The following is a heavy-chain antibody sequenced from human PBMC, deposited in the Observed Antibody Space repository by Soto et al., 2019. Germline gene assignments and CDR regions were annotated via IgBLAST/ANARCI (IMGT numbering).Heavy chain of an antibody. J-gene: IGHJ4*02. Sequence: SVKVSCKASGGTFSSYTISWVRQAPGQGLEWMGRIIPILGIANYAQKFQGRVTITADKSTSTAYMELSSLRSEDTAVYYCAKGLSPYITSADYWGQGTLVTVSS. D-gene: IGHD3-16*01. V-gene: IGHV1-69*02. CDR2: IIPILGIA. CDR1: GGTFSSYT. CDR3: AKGLSPYITSADY.